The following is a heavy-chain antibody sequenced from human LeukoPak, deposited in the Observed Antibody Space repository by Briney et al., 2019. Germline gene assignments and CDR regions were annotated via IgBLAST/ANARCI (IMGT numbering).Heavy chain of an antibody. CDR2: ISWNSGDI. D-gene: IGHD3-10*01. CDR3: ARGRRYYGSGNAFDI. V-gene: IGHV3-9*01. J-gene: IGHJ3*02. Sequence: GGSLRLSCAASGFTFDDYAMHWVRLAPGKGLEWVSGISWNSGDIDYADSVKGRFTISRDNAKNSLYLQMNSLRAEDTAVYYCARGRRYYGSGNAFDIWGQGTMVTVSS. CDR1: GFTFDDYA.